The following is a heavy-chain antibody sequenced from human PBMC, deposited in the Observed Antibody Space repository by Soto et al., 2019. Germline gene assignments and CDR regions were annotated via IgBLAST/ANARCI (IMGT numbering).Heavy chain of an antibody. V-gene: IGHV2-5*02. J-gene: IGHJ4*02. CDR1: GFSLSTTGVG. CDR2: IYWDDDK. Sequence: QITLKESGPTLVKPTQPLTLPCTFSGFSLSTTGVGVGWIRQPPGKSLEWLAIIYWDDDKRYSPSLKSRLTITRDTSNNQVVLTMTNMDPVDTATYYCARERRRFFDCWGQGTLVTVSS. CDR3: ARERRRFFDC.